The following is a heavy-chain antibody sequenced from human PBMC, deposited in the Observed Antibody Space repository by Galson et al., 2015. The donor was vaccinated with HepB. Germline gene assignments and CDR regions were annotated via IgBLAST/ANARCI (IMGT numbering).Heavy chain of an antibody. CDR2: ISSSSSTI. D-gene: IGHD3-3*01. Sequence: SLRLSCAASGFTFSSYSMNWVRQAPGKGLEWVSYISSSSSTIYYADSVKGRFTISRDNAKNSLYLQMNSLRAEDTAVYYCARDRSILEWFRHRGAFDIWGQGTMVTVSS. CDR1: GFTFSSYS. J-gene: IGHJ3*02. V-gene: IGHV3-48*01. CDR3: ARDRSILEWFRHRGAFDI.